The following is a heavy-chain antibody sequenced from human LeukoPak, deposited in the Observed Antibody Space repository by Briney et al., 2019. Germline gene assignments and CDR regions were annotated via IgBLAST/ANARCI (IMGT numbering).Heavy chain of an antibody. Sequence: GGSLGLSCAASGFTFSSYWMSWVRQAPGKGLEWVANIKQDGSEKYYVDSVKGRFTISRDNAKNSLYLQMNSLRAEDTAVYYCARTLLYSRWLRSTYYYYMDVWGKGTTVTVSS. CDR1: GFTFSSYW. J-gene: IGHJ6*03. V-gene: IGHV3-7*01. CDR3: ARTLLYSRWLRSTYYYYMDV. D-gene: IGHD5-24*01. CDR2: IKQDGSEK.